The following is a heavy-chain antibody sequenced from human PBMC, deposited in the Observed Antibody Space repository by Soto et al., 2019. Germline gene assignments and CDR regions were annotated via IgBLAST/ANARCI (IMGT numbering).Heavy chain of an antibody. Sequence: QVRLVQSGDEVKKPGASVKVSCKSYGYTFVDFGISWVRQAPGQGLEYMGWVSGANDNTHYAESLQGRVTITTDTPTSTTHIELRSLASEATSFYYCATVVLRDSYLYHGADYWSQGTLVT. CDR3: ATVVLRDSYLYHGADY. CDR1: GYTFVDFG. D-gene: IGHD2-8*02. CDR2: VSGANDNT. V-gene: IGHV1-18*01. J-gene: IGHJ4*02.